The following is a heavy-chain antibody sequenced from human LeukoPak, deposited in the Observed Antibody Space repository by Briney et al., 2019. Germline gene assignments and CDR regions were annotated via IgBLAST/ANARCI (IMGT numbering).Heavy chain of an antibody. Sequence: PSETLSLTCAVYGDSFSGYYWSWLRHPPGKGLEWIGEINHSGSTNFNPSLKSRVTISVDASKDQFSLRLISVTAADTAVYYCARGRVYYDSSTYYAGAFDIWGQGTMVTVSS. D-gene: IGHD3-22*01. CDR1: GDSFSGYY. V-gene: IGHV4-34*01. CDR3: ARGRVYYDSSTYYAGAFDI. CDR2: INHSGST. J-gene: IGHJ3*02.